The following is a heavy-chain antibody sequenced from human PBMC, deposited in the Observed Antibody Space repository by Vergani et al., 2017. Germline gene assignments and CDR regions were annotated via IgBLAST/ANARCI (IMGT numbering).Heavy chain of an antibody. V-gene: IGHV3-7*01. J-gene: IGHJ2*01. CDR3: VRLPRGPWDFDL. Sequence: EVQLVESGGGLVPPGRSLRLSCAASGFSLSSFWMSWVRQAPEKGLEGVAHISPDVSATSYVDSVKGRFTSSRYNTKNSLSLQMSGLRVEDTAVYYCVRLPRGPWDFDLWGRGTLITVSS. CDR1: GFSLSSFW. CDR2: ISPDVSAT.